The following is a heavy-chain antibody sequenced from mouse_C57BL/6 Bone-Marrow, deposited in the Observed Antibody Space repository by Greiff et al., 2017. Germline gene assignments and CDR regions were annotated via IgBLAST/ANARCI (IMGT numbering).Heavy chain of an antibody. D-gene: IGHD2-12*01. CDR2: IFPGSGST. CDR1: GYTFTDYY. Sequence: VQLKESGPELVKPGASVKISCKASGYTFTDYYINWVKQRPGQGLEWIGWIFPGSGSTYYNEKFKGKATLTVDKSSSTAYMLLSSLTSEDSAVYFCARVKRDSYSADYYVMDYWGQGTSLTVSS. CDR3: ARVKRDSYSADYYVMDY. J-gene: IGHJ4*01. V-gene: IGHV1-75*01.